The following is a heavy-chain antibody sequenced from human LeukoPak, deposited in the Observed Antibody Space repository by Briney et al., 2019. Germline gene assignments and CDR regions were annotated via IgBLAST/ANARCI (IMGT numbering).Heavy chain of an antibody. CDR3: AREEPGIAAAGTDFDY. V-gene: IGHV3-7*01. CDR1: GFTFSSYL. J-gene: IGHJ4*02. D-gene: IGHD6-13*01. CDR2: IKQDGSEK. Sequence: GGSLRLSCAASGFTFSSYLMSWVRQAPGKGLEWVANIKQDGSEKYYVHSVKGRFTISRDNAKNSLHLQMNSLRAEDTAVYYCAREEPGIAAAGTDFDYWGQGTLVTVSS.